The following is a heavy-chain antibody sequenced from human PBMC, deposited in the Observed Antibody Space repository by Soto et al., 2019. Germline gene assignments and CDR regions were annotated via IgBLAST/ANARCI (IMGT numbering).Heavy chain of an antibody. D-gene: IGHD6-13*01. CDR3: AKEAGIAAAGTGAFGI. Sequence: QVQLVESGGGVVQPGRSLRLSCAASGFTFSSYGMHWVRQAPGKGLEWVAVISYDGSNKYYADSVKGRFTISRDNSKNTLYLQMNSLRAEDTAVYYCAKEAGIAAAGTGAFGIWGQGTMVTVSS. J-gene: IGHJ3*02. V-gene: IGHV3-30*18. CDR2: ISYDGSNK. CDR1: GFTFSSYG.